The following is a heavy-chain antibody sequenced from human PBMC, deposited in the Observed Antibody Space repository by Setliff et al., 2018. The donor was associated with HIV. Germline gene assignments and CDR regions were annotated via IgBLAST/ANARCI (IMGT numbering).Heavy chain of an antibody. CDR2: IYHTEYT. J-gene: IGHJ6*02. V-gene: IGHV4-4*02. Sequence: PSETLSLTCAVSGCSLSRDNWWTWVRQPPGKGLEWIGEIYHTEYTNYNPSLKSRVSMSVDRSKNQFSLNLTSVTAADTAVYYCARGHCSGTNCYGVDYYGMDVWGQGTTVTVSS. CDR3: ARGHCSGTNCYGVDYYGMDV. CDR1: GCSLSRDNW. D-gene: IGHD2-2*01.